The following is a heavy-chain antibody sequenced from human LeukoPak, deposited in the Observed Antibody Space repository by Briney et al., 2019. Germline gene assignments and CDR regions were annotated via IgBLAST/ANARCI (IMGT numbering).Heavy chain of an antibody. J-gene: IGHJ4*02. Sequence: GGSLRLSCAASGFTVSSNYMNWVRQAPGKGLVWVSRVNSDGSTTNYADSVKGRFTISRDNAENTLYMRMNSLRPEDTAVYYCARGYYSSSRFDSWGQGTLVTVSS. V-gene: IGHV3-74*01. CDR2: VNSDGSTT. CDR3: ARGYYSSSRFDS. D-gene: IGHD6-13*01. CDR1: GFTVSSNY.